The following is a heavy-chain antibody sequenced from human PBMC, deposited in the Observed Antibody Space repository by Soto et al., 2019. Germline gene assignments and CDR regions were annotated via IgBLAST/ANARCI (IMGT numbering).Heavy chain of an antibody. CDR3: AHRILRTVFGLVTTTAIYFDF. J-gene: IGHJ4*02. CDR1: GLSLTTSGVG. D-gene: IGHD3-3*01. V-gene: IGHV2-5*02. Sequence: QITLNESGPTVVKPAETLTLTCTFSGLSLTTSGVGVGWIRQSPGKAPEWLAVIYWDDDKRYSASLKSRLTITKDTSKNQVVLTMASVDPADTATYYCAHRILRTVFGLVTTTAIYFDFWGQGTPVVVSS. CDR2: IYWDDDK.